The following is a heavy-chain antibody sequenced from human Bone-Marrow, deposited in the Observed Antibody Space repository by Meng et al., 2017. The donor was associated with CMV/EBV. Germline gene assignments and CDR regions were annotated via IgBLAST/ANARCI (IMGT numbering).Heavy chain of an antibody. CDR1: VGTFSSYA. CDR3: ARDQKQWLVTGFYGMDV. Sequence: SVKVSCKASVGTFSSYAISWVRQAPGQGLEWMGGIIPIFGTANYAQKFQGRVTITTDESTSTAYMELSSLRSEDTAVYYCARDQKQWLVTGFYGMDVWGQGTTVTVSS. D-gene: IGHD6-19*01. CDR2: IIPIFGTA. V-gene: IGHV1-69*05. J-gene: IGHJ6*02.